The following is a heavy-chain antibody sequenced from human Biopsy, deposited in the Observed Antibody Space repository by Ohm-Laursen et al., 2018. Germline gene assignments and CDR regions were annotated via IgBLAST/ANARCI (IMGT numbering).Heavy chain of an antibody. CDR2: IAPRGSDA. D-gene: IGHD1-26*01. V-gene: IGHV1-46*01. CDR3: ARDRIELEATPTNADYYYFGMDV. J-gene: IGHJ6*02. CDR1: GGTLSNYA. Sequence: ASVKVSCKASGGTLSNYAINWVRQAPGKGLEWMGIIAPRGSDATYAQKFQGRLIMTTDTSTATVYMQLGNLTSEDTAVYFCARDRIELEATPTNADYYYFGMDVWGQGTTVTVS.